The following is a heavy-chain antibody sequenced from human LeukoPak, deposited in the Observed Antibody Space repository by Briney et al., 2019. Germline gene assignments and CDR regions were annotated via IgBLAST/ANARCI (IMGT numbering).Heavy chain of an antibody. J-gene: IGHJ4*02. Sequence: SETLSLTCTVSGGSISSSNYYCGWIRQPPGKGLEWIGSMSYSGSTHYNPSLKSRVTISVDTSKNQFSLKLSSMTATDTAVYHCSRGTHYYYRRAYGYFDYWGQGTLVTVSS. CDR3: SRGTHYYYRRAYGYFDY. CDR1: GGSISSSNYY. V-gene: IGHV4-39*01. CDR2: MSYSGST. D-gene: IGHD3-22*01.